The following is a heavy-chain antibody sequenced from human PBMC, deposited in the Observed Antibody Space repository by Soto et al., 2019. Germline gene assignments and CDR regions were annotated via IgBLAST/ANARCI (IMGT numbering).Heavy chain of an antibody. Sequence: ASVKVSCKVSGYTLTELSMHWVRQAPGKGLEWMGGFDPEDGETIYAQKFQGRVTMTEDTSTHTAYMELSSLRSEDTAVYYCAIRGYVDYNWFDPWGQGTLVTVSS. J-gene: IGHJ5*02. CDR3: AIRGYVDYNWFDP. V-gene: IGHV1-24*01. CDR1: GYTLTELS. CDR2: FDPEDGET. D-gene: IGHD3-16*01.